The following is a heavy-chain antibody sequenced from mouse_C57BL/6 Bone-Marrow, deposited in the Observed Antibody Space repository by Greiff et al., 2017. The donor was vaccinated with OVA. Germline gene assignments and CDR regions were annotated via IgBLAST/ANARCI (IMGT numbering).Heavy chain of an antibody. Sequence: VHLVESGPELVKPGASVKISCKASGYTFTDYYINWVKQRPGQGLEWIGWIFPGSGSTYYNEKFKGKATLTVDKSSSTAYMLLSSLTSEDSAVYFCAREAYYSNVYAMDYWGQGTSVTVSS. V-gene: IGHV1-75*01. J-gene: IGHJ4*01. CDR3: AREAYYSNVYAMDY. CDR1: GYTFTDYY. CDR2: IFPGSGST. D-gene: IGHD2-5*01.